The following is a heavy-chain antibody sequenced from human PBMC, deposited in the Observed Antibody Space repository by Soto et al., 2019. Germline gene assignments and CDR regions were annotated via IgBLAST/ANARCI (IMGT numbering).Heavy chain of an antibody. J-gene: IGHJ5*02. CDR2: IYHSGTT. CDR1: GGSISSYY. D-gene: IGHD6-13*01. CDR3: ARDRISAAGPNWFDP. V-gene: IGHV4-59*01. Sequence: QVQLQESGPGLVKPSETLSLTCTVSGGSISSYYWSWIRQPPGKGLEWIGYIYHSGTTNYNPSLKSRVTMSVETPRNQFSLRLNSVTAADTAVYYCARDRISAAGPNWFDPWGQGTLVTVSS.